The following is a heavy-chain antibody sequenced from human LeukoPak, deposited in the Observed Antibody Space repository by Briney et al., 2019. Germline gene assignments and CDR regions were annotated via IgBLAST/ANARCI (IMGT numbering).Heavy chain of an antibody. CDR2: IYTSGST. D-gene: IGHD1-26*01. CDR3: AREPRARDSGSYYSAFDY. V-gene: IGHV4-4*07. J-gene: IGHJ4*02. Sequence: PSETLSLTCTVSGGSISSYYWSWIRQPAGKGLEWIGRIYTSGSTNYNPSLKSRVTMSVDTSKNQFSLKLSSVTAADTAVYYCAREPRARDSGSYYSAFDYWGQGTLVTVSS. CDR1: GGSISSYY.